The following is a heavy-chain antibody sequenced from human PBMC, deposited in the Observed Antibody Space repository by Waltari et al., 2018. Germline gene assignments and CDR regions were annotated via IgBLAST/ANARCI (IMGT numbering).Heavy chain of an antibody. CDR1: GFTFTDYW. CDR2: INKDGTDK. V-gene: IGHV3-7*01. CDR3: RVYSHGPFDV. J-gene: IGHJ3*01. Sequence: EVQLVDSGGGLVQPGASMRLSCATSGFTFTDYWMSWLRQAPGQGPEWVATINKDGTDKYYLDSVEGRFTISRDNAKNSLYLQMNSLRAEDTALYYCRVYSHGPFDVWGQGTMVTVSS. D-gene: IGHD5-18*01.